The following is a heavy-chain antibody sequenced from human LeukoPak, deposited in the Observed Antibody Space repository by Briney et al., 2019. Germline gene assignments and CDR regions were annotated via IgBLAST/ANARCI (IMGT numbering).Heavy chain of an antibody. CDR1: GGSISSYY. CDR3: ARANFHYDSSGYHSPDAFDI. CDR2: IYTSGST. Sequence: SETLSLTCTVSGGSISSYYWSWIRQPAGKGLEWIGRIYTSGSTNYNPSLKSRVTMSVDTSKNQFSLKLSSVTAADTAVYYCARANFHYDSSGYHSPDAFDIWGQGTMVTVSS. D-gene: IGHD3-22*01. V-gene: IGHV4-4*07. J-gene: IGHJ3*02.